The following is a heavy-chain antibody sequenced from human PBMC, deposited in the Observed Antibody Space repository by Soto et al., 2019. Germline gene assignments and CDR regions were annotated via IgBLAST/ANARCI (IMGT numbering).Heavy chain of an antibody. CDR3: VRDRGTVTIFFDY. CDR2: VSYNINT. CDR1: GYSFSDYG. D-gene: IGHD4-17*01. Sequence: ASVKVSCKASGYSFSDYGITWVRQAPGQGLEWMGWVSYNINTKYAQKFQGRVTMTTGISTSTAYMELRSLRSDDTAVYYCVRDRGTVTIFFDYWGQGTLVTVSS. J-gene: IGHJ4*02. V-gene: IGHV1-18*01.